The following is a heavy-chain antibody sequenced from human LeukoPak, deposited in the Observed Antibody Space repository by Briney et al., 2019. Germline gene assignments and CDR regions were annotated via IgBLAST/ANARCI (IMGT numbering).Heavy chain of an antibody. CDR1: GFAFSSYG. J-gene: IGHJ4*02. D-gene: IGHD3-22*01. CDR2: ISGSGGST. V-gene: IGHV3-23*01. Sequence: PGGSLRLSCAASGFAFSSYGMSWVRQAPGKGLEWVSAISGSGGSTYYADSVKGRFTISRDNSKNTLYLQMNSLRAEDTAVYYCAKEEGAMIVVVMFYWGQGTLVTVSS. CDR3: AKEEGAMIVVVMFY.